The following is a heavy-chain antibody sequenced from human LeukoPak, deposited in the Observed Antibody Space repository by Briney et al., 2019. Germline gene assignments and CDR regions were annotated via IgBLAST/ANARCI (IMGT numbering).Heavy chain of an antibody. Sequence: ASVKVSCKASGYTFTSYGISWVRQAPGQGLEWMGWISAYNGNTNYARKLQGRVTMTTDTSTSTAYMELRSLRSDDTAVYYCARSGNSKQWFVGPYYYYMDVWGKGTTVTVSS. CDR2: ISAYNGNT. V-gene: IGHV1-18*01. D-gene: IGHD3-10*01. CDR3: ARSGNSKQWFVGPYYYYMDV. J-gene: IGHJ6*03. CDR1: GYTFTSYG.